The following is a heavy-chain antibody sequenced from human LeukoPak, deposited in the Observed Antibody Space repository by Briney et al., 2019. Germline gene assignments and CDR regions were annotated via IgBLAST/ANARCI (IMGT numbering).Heavy chain of an antibody. CDR2: IFSDGSS. CDR1: GFTVSSND. V-gene: IGHV3-53*01. Sequence: GGSLRLSCAASGFTVSSNDISWVRQAPGKGLEWVSVIFSDGSSYYTDSVKGRFSISIDISKNTLYLQMNSLRAEDTAMYYCARKTPSGGWNFDYWGQGTLVTVSS. D-gene: IGHD6-19*01. J-gene: IGHJ4*02. CDR3: ARKTPSGGWNFDY.